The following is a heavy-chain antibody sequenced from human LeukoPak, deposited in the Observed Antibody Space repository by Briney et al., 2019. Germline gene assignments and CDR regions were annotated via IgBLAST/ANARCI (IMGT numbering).Heavy chain of an antibody. CDR3: ARGTNGYTYGFDY. D-gene: IGHD5-18*01. CDR2: ISADGSTT. J-gene: IGHJ4*02. CDR1: GFTFSSYW. V-gene: IGHV3-74*01. Sequence: GGSLRLSCAASGFTFSSYWMHWVRQAPGKGLVWVSRISADGSTTRYADSVKGRFTVSRDNAKNTLYLQMISLRPEDTAVYYCARGTNGYTYGFDYWGQGTLVTVSS.